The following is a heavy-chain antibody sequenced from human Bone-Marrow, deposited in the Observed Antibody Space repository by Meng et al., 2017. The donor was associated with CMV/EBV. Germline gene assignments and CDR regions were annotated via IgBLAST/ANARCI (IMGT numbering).Heavy chain of an antibody. Sequence: GESLKISCAASGFTFSSYAMHWVRQAPGKGLEWVAVISYDGSNKYYADSVKGRSTISRDNSKNTLYLQMNSLRAEDTAVYYCARYCSSTSCYKPGRVYYYYYGMDVWGQGTTVTVSS. CDR2: ISYDGSNK. CDR1: GFTFSSYA. V-gene: IGHV3-30-3*01. D-gene: IGHD2-2*02. J-gene: IGHJ6*02. CDR3: ARYCSSTSCYKPGRVYYYYYGMDV.